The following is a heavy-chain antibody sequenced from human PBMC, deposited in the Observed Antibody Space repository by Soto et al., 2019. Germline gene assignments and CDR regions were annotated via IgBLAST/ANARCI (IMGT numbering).Heavy chain of an antibody. D-gene: IGHD6-13*01. CDR3: ARDSGAKLSSS. V-gene: IGHV1-69*01. J-gene: IGHJ4*02. Sequence: QVQLVQSGAEVKKPGSSVKVSCRASGGSFRNYVMSWVRQAPGQGLEWMGGIIPIYRTADYAQKFQGRVTITADESTRTVYLELSSLKSQDTALYYCARDSGAKLSSSWGQGTLVTVSS. CDR1: GGSFRNYV. CDR2: IIPIYRTA.